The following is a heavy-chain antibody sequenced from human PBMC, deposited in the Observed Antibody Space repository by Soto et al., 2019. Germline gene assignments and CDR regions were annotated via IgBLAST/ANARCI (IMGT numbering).Heavy chain of an antibody. CDR1: GFTFSIYP. D-gene: IGHD3-10*01. V-gene: IGHV3-64*01. Sequence: PGGFLRLSYAASGFTFSIYPMHWVRRAPGKGLEYVSAITSNGGSTFYANSVKGRFTISRDNSHNTLYLQMGSLTADDMAVYYCARAYFTAYDLWGQGT. J-gene: IGHJ5*02. CDR2: ITSNGGST. CDR3: ARAYFTAYDL.